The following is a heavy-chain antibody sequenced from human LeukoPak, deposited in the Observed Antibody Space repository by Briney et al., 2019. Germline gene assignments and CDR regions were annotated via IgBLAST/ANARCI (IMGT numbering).Heavy chain of an antibody. J-gene: IGHJ6*03. V-gene: IGHV1-18*01. CDR3: ARPYYDFWSGSLYYYYMDV. D-gene: IGHD3-3*01. Sequence: ASVKVSCKASGYTFTSYGISWVRQAPGQGLDGMGWISVYKVNKNFAQNIQGRVTMTTDTSTSTAYMELRSLRSDDTAVYYCARPYYDFWSGSLYYYYMDVWGKGTTVTVSS. CDR1: GYTFTSYG. CDR2: ISVYKVNK.